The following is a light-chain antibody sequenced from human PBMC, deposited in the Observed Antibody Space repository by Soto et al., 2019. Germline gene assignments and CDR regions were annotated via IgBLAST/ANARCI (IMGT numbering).Light chain of an antibody. Sequence: EIGMNNSPATLSVSPEERATLSCRASQSVSSRYLAWYQQRPGQAPRLLVYGASSRATGIPDRFSGSGSGTDFTLTISRLEPEDFAVYYCQVSGSSLQAFGQGTKVDIK. CDR3: QVSGSSLQA. CDR1: QSVSSRY. J-gene: IGKJ1*01. CDR2: GAS. V-gene: IGKV3-20*01.